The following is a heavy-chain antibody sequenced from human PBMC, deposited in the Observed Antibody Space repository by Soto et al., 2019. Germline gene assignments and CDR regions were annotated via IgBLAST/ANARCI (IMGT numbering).Heavy chain of an antibody. J-gene: IGHJ4*02. D-gene: IGHD1-26*01. CDR2: IYYSGTT. Sequence: SETLSLTCTVSGGSISSYYWSWIRQPPGKGLEWIGYIYYSGTTNYNPSLKSRVTISVDTSKNQFSLKLSSVTAADTAVYYCARRYGGNLDYWGQGTLVTVSS. CDR3: ARRYGGNLDY. V-gene: IGHV4-59*08. CDR1: GGSISSYY.